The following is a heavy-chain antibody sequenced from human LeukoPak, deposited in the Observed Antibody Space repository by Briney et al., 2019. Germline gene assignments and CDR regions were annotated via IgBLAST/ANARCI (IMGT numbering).Heavy chain of an antibody. Sequence: SVKVSCKASGYTFTGYYIHWMRQAPGQGLEWMGRIIPILGIANYAQKFQGRVTITADKSTSTAYMELSSLRSEDTAVYYCARVGGSYDWGQGTLVTVSS. CDR2: IIPILGIA. CDR3: ARVGGSYD. CDR1: GYTFTGYY. D-gene: IGHD1-26*01. J-gene: IGHJ4*02. V-gene: IGHV1-69*04.